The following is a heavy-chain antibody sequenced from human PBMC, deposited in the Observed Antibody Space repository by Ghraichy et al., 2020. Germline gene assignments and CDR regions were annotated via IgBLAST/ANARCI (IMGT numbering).Heavy chain of an antibody. CDR3: ARRAYSSGWSFDY. Sequence: SETLSLTCGVYGGPFSGSYWTWIRQPPGKGLEWIGEINESGSTNYNPSLKSRVTISLDTSKDQFSLHLTSVTAADTAVYYCARRAYSSGWSFDYWGQGSLVTVSS. V-gene: IGHV4-34*01. CDR1: GGPFSGSY. D-gene: IGHD6-19*01. CDR2: INESGST. J-gene: IGHJ4*02.